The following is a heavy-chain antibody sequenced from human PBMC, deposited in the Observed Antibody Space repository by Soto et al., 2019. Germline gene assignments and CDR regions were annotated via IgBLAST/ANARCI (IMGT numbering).Heavy chain of an antibody. D-gene: IGHD3-22*01. CDR1: GGSISSYD. J-gene: IGHJ6*02. V-gene: IGHV4-4*07. CDR2: FYTSGST. CDR3: ARDRDYYDSSGYGPAWSGMDV. Sequence: SETLSLTCSVSGGSISSYDWSWIRQPAGKGLEWIGRFYTSGSTNYNPSLKSRVTMSVDTSKNQFSLKLSSVTAADTAVYYCARDRDYYDSSGYGPAWSGMDVWGQGPTVTVSS.